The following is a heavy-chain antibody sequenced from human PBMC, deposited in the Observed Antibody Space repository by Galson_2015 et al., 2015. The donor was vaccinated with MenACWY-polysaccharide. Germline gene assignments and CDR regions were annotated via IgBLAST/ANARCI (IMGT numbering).Heavy chain of an antibody. CDR1: GLKFRGSG. CDR2: IQYDGSQK. D-gene: IGHD3-16*02. Sequence: SLRLSCAASGLKFRGSGMHWVRQAPGKGLEWVAVIQYDGSQKQYIDSVKGRFTISRDNSKNTLYLEMNSLRAEDTALYYCAREGSRIVSHAFDVWGQGTMVTVSS. V-gene: IGHV3-33*01. J-gene: IGHJ3*01. CDR3: AREGSRIVSHAFDV.